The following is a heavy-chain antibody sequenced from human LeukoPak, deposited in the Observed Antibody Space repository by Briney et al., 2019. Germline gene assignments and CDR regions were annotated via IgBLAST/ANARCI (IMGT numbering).Heavy chain of an antibody. Sequence: SETLSLTCTVSGGSISSYYWSWIRQPPGKGLEWIGYIYYSGSTYYNPSLKSRVTISVDTSKNQFSLKLSSVTAADTAVYYCARDTYGSGSYYKPWDYWGQGTLVTVSS. V-gene: IGHV4-59*12. D-gene: IGHD3-10*01. J-gene: IGHJ4*02. CDR1: GGSISSYY. CDR2: IYYSGST. CDR3: ARDTYGSGSYYKPWDY.